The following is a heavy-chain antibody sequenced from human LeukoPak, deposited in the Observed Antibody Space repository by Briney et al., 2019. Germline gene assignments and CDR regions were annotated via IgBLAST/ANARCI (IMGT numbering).Heavy chain of an antibody. Sequence: SETLSLTCSVSGDSISSYYWRWIRQPPGKGLEWLGHINNRGSTEYNSSLEGRITISVDTFNNRFSLKLDSVIAADTAVYYCARDSRFGSDYTADGMDEWDEDSMDVWGRGNTVIVSS. CDR2: INNRGST. J-gene: IGHJ6*02. CDR1: GDSISSYY. CDR3: ARDSRFGSDYTADGMDEWDEDSMDV. D-gene: IGHD6-25*01. V-gene: IGHV4-59*01.